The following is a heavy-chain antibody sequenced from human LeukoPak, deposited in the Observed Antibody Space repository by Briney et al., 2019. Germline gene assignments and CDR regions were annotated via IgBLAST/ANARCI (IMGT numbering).Heavy chain of an antibody. V-gene: IGHV1-8*01. D-gene: IGHD4-11*01. Sequence: ASVKVSCKAFGYTFTSYDINWVRQATGQGLEWMGWMNPNSGNTGYAQKFQGRVTMTRNTSISTAYMELSSLRSEDTAVYYCARVGDHDYSKIPYWGQGTLVTVSS. J-gene: IGHJ4*02. CDR3: ARVGDHDYSKIPY. CDR1: GYTFTSYD. CDR2: MNPNSGNT.